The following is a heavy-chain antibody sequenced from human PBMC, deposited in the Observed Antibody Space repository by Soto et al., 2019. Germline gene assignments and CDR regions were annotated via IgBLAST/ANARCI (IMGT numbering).Heavy chain of an antibody. D-gene: IGHD2-8*01. CDR1: GGTFSSYT. CDR3: ARGLSLSEWWFDY. J-gene: IGHJ4*02. V-gene: IGHV1-69*02. CDR2: IIPILGIA. Sequence: GASVKVSCKASGGTFSSYTISWVRQAPGQGLEWMGRIIPILGIANCAQKFQGRVTITADKSISTAYMELSRLRSDDTAVYYCARGLSLSEWWFDYWGQGTLVTVSS.